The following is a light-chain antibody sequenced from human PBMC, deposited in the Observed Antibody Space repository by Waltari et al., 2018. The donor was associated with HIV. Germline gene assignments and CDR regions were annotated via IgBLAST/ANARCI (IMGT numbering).Light chain of an antibody. CDR2: YIN. CDR1: STDSRFYQY. Sequence: QSALTQPASVSGFLGQSINISCTGISTDSRFYQYVSWYQQYPGKIPRLIIFYINNRPAGGSYHFSGSRSGNSASLTFSGLQSGDEAHYYCASNRLDYTLIFGGGTKLTVL. J-gene: IGLJ2*01. V-gene: IGLV2-14*03. CDR3: ASNRLDYTLI.